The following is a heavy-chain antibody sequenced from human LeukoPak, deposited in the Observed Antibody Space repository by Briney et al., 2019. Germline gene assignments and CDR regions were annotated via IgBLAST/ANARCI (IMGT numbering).Heavy chain of an antibody. V-gene: IGHV3-9*01. J-gene: IGHJ4*02. Sequence: GGSLRLSCAASGFTFSSYAMSWVRQAPGKGLEWVSGISWDSGSIGYADSVQGRFTISRDNAKNSLYLQMGSLRAEDTALYYCARTYFYASSGAGAGYFDHWGQGTLVTVSS. CDR2: ISWDSGSI. CDR1: GFTFSSYA. D-gene: IGHD3-22*01. CDR3: ARTYFYASSGAGAGYFDH.